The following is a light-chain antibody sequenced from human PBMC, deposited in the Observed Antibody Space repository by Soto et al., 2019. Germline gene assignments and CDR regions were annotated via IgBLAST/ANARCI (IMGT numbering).Light chain of an antibody. CDR3: LLSYSGARV. Sequence: QAVVTQEPSLTVSPGGTVTLTCGSSTGAVTSGHYPYWFQQKPGQAPRTLVYNTSDKHSWAPARFSGSLLGGKAALTLSGAQTEDEAEYYCLLSYSGARVFGGGTKVTVL. J-gene: IGLJ3*02. CDR2: NTS. CDR1: TGAVTSGHY. V-gene: IGLV7-46*01.